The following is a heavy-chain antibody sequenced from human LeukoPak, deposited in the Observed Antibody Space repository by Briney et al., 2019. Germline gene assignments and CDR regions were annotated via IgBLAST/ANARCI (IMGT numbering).Heavy chain of an antibody. CDR1: GFTFSSYA. J-gene: IGHJ4*02. V-gene: IGHV3-23*01. D-gene: IGHD3-10*01. CDR2: ISGSGGST. CDR3: TRLDYGSDY. Sequence: GGSLRLSCAASGFTFSSYAMSWVRQAPGKGLEWVSAISGSGGSTYYADSVKGRFTISRDNSKNTAYLQMSSLKTEDTAVYYCTRLDYGSDYWGQGTQVIVSS.